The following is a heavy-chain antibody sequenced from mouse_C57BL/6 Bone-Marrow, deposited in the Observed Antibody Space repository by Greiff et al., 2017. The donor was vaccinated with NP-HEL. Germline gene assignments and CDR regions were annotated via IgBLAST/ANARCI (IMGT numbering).Heavy chain of an antibody. V-gene: IGHV1-15*01. CDR1: GYTFTDYE. CDR2: IDPETGGT. J-gene: IGHJ2*01. CDR3: TRSLFDY. Sequence: VKLVESGAELVRPGASVTLSCKASGYTFTDYEMHWVKQTPVHGLEWIGAIDPETGGTAYNQKFKGKAILTADKSSSTAYMELRSLTSEDSAVYYCTRSLFDYWGQGTTLTVSS.